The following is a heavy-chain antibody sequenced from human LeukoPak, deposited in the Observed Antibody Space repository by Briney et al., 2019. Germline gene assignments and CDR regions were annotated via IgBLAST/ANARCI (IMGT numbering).Heavy chain of an antibody. V-gene: IGHV3-11*04. J-gene: IGHJ4*02. Sequence: GGSLRLSCAASGFTFSDYYMSWIRQAPGKGLEWVSYISSSGSTIYYADSVKGRFTISRDNAKNSLYLQMNSLRAEDTAVYYCARDQGFLEWSRAAKDQRFDYWGQGTLVTVSS. D-gene: IGHD3-3*01. CDR1: GFTFSDYY. CDR2: ISSSGSTI. CDR3: ARDQGFLEWSRAAKDQRFDY.